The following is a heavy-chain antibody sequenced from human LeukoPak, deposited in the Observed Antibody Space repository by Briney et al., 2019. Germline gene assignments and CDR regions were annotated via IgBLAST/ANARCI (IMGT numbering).Heavy chain of an antibody. J-gene: IGHJ4*02. D-gene: IGHD3-10*01. V-gene: IGHV5-51*03. CDR3: ARLLTYYYGSGSLFDY. CDR2: IYPGDSDT. CDR1: GYSFTSYW. Sequence: GESLKLSCKGSGYSFTSYWIGWVRQMPGKGLEWMGIIYPGDSDTRYSPSFQGQVTISADKSIRTAYLQWSSLKASDTAMYYCARLLTYYYGSGSLFDYWGQGTLVTPSS.